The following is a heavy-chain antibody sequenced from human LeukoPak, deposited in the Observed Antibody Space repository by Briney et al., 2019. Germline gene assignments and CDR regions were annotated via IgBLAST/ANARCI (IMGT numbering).Heavy chain of an antibody. V-gene: IGHV4-39*01. Sequence: SETLSLTCTVSGGSISSSSYYWGWIRQPPGKGLEWIGSIYYSGSTYYNPSLKSRVTISVDTSKNQFSLKLSSVTAADTAVYYCARRGHGDYGLNWFDPWGQGTLVTVSS. CDR2: IYYSGST. CDR3: ARRGHGDYGLNWFDP. J-gene: IGHJ5*02. CDR1: GGSISSSSYY. D-gene: IGHD4-17*01.